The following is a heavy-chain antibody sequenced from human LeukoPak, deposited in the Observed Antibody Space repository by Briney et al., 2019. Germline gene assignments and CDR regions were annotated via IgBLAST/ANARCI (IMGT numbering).Heavy chain of an antibody. CDR3: ARDIAQQLFPYYYYGMDV. CDR2: ISAYNGNT. V-gene: IGHV1-18*01. D-gene: IGHD6-13*01. CDR1: GYTFTSYG. Sequence: ASVKDSCKASGYTFTSYGISWVRQAPGQGLEWMGWISAYNGNTNYAQKLQGRVTMTTDTSTSTAYMELRSLRSDDTAVYYCARDIAQQLFPYYYYGMDVWGQGTTVTVSS. J-gene: IGHJ6*02.